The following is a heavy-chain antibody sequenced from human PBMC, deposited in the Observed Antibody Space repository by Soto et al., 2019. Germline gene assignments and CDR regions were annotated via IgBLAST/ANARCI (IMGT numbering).Heavy chain of an antibody. CDR2: ISYDGSNK. V-gene: IGHV3-30-3*01. D-gene: IGHD6-19*01. CDR3: ARDRGKRIAVAGPFDY. J-gene: IGHJ4*02. CDR1: GFTFSSYA. Sequence: PGGSLGLSCAASGFTFSSYAMHWVRQAPGKGLEWVAVISYDGSNKYYADSVKGRFTISRDNSKNTLYLQMNSLRAEDTAVYYCARDRGKRIAVAGPFDYWGQGTLVTVSS.